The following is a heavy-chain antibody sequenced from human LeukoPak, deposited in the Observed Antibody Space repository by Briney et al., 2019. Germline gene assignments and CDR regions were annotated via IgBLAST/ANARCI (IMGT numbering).Heavy chain of an antibody. CDR3: ARCKGIVGATDLYYYMDV. D-gene: IGHD1-26*01. CDR2: ISSSGSTI. CDR1: GFTFSDYY. Sequence: GGSLRLSCAASGFTFSDYYMSWIRQAPGKGLEWVSYISSSGSTIYYADSVKGRFTISRDNAKNSLYLQMNSLRAEDTAVYYCARCKGIVGATDLYYYMDVWGKGTTVTVSS. V-gene: IGHV3-11*04. J-gene: IGHJ6*03.